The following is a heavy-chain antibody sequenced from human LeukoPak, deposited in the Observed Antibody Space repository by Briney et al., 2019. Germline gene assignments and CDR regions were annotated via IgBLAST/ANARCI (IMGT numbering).Heavy chain of an antibody. J-gene: IGHJ5*02. D-gene: IGHD3-3*01. Sequence: PGGSLRLSCAASGFTFSNYWMSWVRQAPGKGLEWVANIKQDGSEKYYVDSVKGRFTISRDNAKNSLYLQMNSLRAEDTAVYYCARDDYDFWSGYFGGKTWFDPWGQGTLVTVSS. CDR3: ARDDYDFWSGYFGGKTWFDP. CDR2: IKQDGSEK. CDR1: GFTFSNYW. V-gene: IGHV3-7*01.